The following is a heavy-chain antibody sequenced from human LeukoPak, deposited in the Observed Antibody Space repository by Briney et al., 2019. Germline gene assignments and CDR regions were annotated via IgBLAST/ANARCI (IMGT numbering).Heavy chain of an antibody. V-gene: IGHV5-51*01. Sequence: VESLNIYCKGSGYMFPSYWIGLVRQMPGKGLEWMGLIFPDYSDTRYSPSFQGQVTISADKSISTAYLQWSSLKASDTAMYYCAIGGDSTTSCYRCFDYWGQGTLVTVSS. D-gene: IGHD2-2*02. CDR2: IFPDYSDT. CDR1: GYMFPSYW. J-gene: IGHJ4*02. CDR3: AIGGDSTTSCYRCFDY.